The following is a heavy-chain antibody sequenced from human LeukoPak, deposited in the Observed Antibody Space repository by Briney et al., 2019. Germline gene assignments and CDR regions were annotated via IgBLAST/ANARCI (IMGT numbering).Heavy chain of an antibody. Sequence: SETLSLTCTVSGSSISSYYWTWVQQPPGRGLEWIGYIYYRGSTTYNPSLKSRVTISVDTSKNQFSLKLSSVTAADTAVYYCARQCKQWLSPLGEFDYWGQGTLVTVSS. V-gene: IGHV4-59*08. CDR1: GSSISSYY. J-gene: IGHJ4*02. CDR3: ARQCKQWLSPLGEFDY. D-gene: IGHD6-19*01. CDR2: IYYRGST.